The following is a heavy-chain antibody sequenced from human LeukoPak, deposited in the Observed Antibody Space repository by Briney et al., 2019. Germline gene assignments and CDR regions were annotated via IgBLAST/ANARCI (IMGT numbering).Heavy chain of an antibody. V-gene: IGHV5-10-1*01. CDR2: IAPSDSYT. CDR3: VKKPQGVYDTPQNWSAP. CDR1: GYSFPSYW. D-gene: IGHD3-22*01. J-gene: IGHJ5*02. Sequence: GESLKISCKVSGYSFPSYWITWVRQMPGKGLEWMGRIAPSDSYTDYSPSFEGHVTMSAERSISTVYLQWSSLKASDTAMYYCVKKPQGVYDTPQNWSAPWGQGTLVPVSS.